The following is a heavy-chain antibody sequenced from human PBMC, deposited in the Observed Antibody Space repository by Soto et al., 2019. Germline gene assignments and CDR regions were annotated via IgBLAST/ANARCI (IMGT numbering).Heavy chain of an antibody. D-gene: IGHD6-13*01. CDR3: ARGAAGSGFDY. V-gene: IGHV1-46*01. J-gene: IGHJ4*02. CDR2: INPSGGST. CDR1: GYTFTSYY. Sequence: QVQLVQSGAEVKKPGASVKVSCKASGYTFTSYYIHWVRQAPGQGLEWMGIINPSGGSTSYAQKFQGRVTMTSDTSTSTVYRELSSLRSEDTAVYYCARGAAGSGFDYWGQGTLVIVSS.